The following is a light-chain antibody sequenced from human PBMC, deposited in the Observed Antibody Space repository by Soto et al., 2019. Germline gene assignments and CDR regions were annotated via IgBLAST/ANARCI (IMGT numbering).Light chain of an antibody. CDR1: SSDVGSYNL. J-gene: IGLJ1*01. Sequence: QSVLTQPASVSGSPGQSITISCSGTSSDVGSYNLVSWYQQHPGKAPKLTIYEGSMRPSVVSNRFSGSKSGNTASLTISGFQAEDEADYYCCSYAGSIDFGTGTKVTVL. V-gene: IGLV2-23*01. CDR3: CSYAGSID. CDR2: EGS.